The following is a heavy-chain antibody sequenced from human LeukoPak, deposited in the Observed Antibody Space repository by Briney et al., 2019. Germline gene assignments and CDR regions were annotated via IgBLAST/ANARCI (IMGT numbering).Heavy chain of an antibody. CDR1: GFTFSSYS. CDR3: AGGGNIVATTAFDI. CDR2: ISSSSSTI. J-gene: IGHJ3*02. D-gene: IGHD5-12*01. Sequence: PGGSLRLSCAASGFTFSSYSMNWVRQAPGKGLEWVSYISSSSSTIYYADSVKGRFTISRDNAKNSLYLQMNSLRAEDTAVYYCAGGGNIVATTAFDIWGQGTMVTVSS. V-gene: IGHV3-48*04.